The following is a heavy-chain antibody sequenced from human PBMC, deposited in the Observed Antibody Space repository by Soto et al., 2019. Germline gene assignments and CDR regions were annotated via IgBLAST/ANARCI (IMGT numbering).Heavy chain of an antibody. CDR2: INHSGST. CDR1: GGSFTDYY. Sequence: PSETLSRTCAVYGGSFTDYYWSWIRQPPGKGREWIGEINHSGSTNYNPSHVSRVSMPGDTSKNQYCRVLTSVTAADTAVYYCARTRISIFGVVTPRYCIDYWGEGTLVTV. CDR3: ARTRISIFGVVTPRYCIDY. D-gene: IGHD3-3*01. J-gene: IGHJ4*02. V-gene: IGHV4-34*01.